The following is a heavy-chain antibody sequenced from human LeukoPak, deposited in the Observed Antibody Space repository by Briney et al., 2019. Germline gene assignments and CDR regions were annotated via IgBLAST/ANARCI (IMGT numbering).Heavy chain of an antibody. J-gene: IGHJ3*02. D-gene: IGHD2-2*02. CDR3: ASLGYCSSTSCYNAFDI. V-gene: IGHV1-69*05. CDR1: GGTFSSYA. Sequence: ASVKVSCKASGGTFSSYAISWVRQAPGQGLEWMGGIIPIFGTANYAQKFQGRVTITTDESTSTAYMELSSLRSEDTAVYYCASLGYCSSTSCYNAFDIWGQGTMVTVSS. CDR2: IIPIFGTA.